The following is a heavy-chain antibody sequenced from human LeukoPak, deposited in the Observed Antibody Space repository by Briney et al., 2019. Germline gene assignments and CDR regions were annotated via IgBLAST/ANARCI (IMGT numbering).Heavy chain of an antibody. CDR2: ISYDGSNK. D-gene: IGHD3-10*01. CDR1: GFTFSSYA. V-gene: IGHV3-30*04. Sequence: GGSLRLSCAASGFTFSSYAMHWVRQAPGKGLEWVAVISYDGSNKYYADSVKGRFTISRDNSKNTLYLQMNSLRAEDTAVYYCARDPGVRGNYYYYYGMDVWGQGTTVTVSS. J-gene: IGHJ6*02. CDR3: ARDPGVRGNYYYYYGMDV.